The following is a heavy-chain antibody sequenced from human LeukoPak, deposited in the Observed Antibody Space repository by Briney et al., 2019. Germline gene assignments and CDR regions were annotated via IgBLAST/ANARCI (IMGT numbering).Heavy chain of an antibody. D-gene: IGHD2-15*01. V-gene: IGHV4-38-2*02. CDR2: IYYSGST. Sequence: SETLSLTCSVSGYSISRAYYWGWIRQPPGKGLEWIGSIYYSGSTYYNPSLKSRVTISVDTSKNQFSLKLSSVTAADTAVYYCARVNVVAESFDYWGQGTLVTVSS. J-gene: IGHJ4*02. CDR3: ARVNVVAESFDY. CDR1: GYSISRAYY.